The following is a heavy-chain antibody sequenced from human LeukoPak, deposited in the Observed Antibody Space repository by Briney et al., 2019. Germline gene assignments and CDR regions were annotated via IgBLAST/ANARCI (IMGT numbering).Heavy chain of an antibody. Sequence: GGSLRLSCAASGFTFSNYAMSWVRQAPGKGLEWVSSLSDNGGSPYYADSVKGRFTISRDNSKNTMYLHMNSLRVEDTAVYYCAKDPETYSSRWFDSWGQGTLVTVSS. D-gene: IGHD2-21*01. CDR1: GFTFSNYA. J-gene: IGHJ5*01. CDR2: LSDNGGSP. CDR3: AKDPETYSSRWFDS. V-gene: IGHV3-23*01.